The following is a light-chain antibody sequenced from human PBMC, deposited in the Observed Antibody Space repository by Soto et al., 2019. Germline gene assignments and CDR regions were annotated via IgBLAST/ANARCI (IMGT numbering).Light chain of an antibody. V-gene: IGKV3-11*01. Sequence: EIVLTQSPATLSLSPGEIATLSFSASQSVSSYLAWYQQKPGQAPRLLIYDASNRATGIPARFSGSGSGTDFTLTISSLEPEDFAVYYCQQRSNWPPLFTFGPGTKVDIK. CDR3: QQRSNWPPLFT. CDR1: QSVSSY. J-gene: IGKJ3*01. CDR2: DAS.